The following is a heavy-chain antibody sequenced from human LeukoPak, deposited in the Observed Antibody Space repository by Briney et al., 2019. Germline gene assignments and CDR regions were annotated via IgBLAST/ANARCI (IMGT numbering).Heavy chain of an antibody. CDR1: GYTFTSYD. CDR3: ARTRYYYNSRSYGAPYYFDY. CDR2: IIPIFGTA. V-gene: IGHV1-69*05. J-gene: IGHJ4*02. Sequence: GASVKVSCKASGYTFTSYDINWVRQATGQGLEWMGGIIPIFGTANYAQKFQGRVTMTRDMSTSTVYMELSSLRSEDTAVYYCARTRYYYNSRSYGAPYYFDYWGQGTLVTVSS. D-gene: IGHD3-10*01.